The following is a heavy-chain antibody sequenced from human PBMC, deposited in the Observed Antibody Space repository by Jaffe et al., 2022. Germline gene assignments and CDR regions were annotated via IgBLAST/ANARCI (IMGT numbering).Heavy chain of an antibody. CDR3: AREEGYYDFWSGYIMGWFDP. J-gene: IGHJ5*02. Sequence: EVQLVESGGGLVQPGGSLRLSCAASGFTFSSYWMSWVRQAPGKGLEWVANIKQDGSEKYYVDSVKGRFTISRDNAKNSLYLQMNSLRAEDTAVYYCAREEGYYDFWSGYIMGWFDPWGQGTLVTVSS. D-gene: IGHD3-3*01. CDR2: IKQDGSEK. V-gene: IGHV3-7*01. CDR1: GFTFSSYW.